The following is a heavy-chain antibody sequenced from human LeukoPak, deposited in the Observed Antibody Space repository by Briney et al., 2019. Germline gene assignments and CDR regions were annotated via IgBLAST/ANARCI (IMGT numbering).Heavy chain of an antibody. CDR2: IWHDGSHK. Sequence: TGGSLRLSCEASGFAFNTYAMHWVRQAPGKGLEWVTLIWHDGSHKFYIDSVRGRFTISRDNSKNTVYLQMNGLRAEDTAVYYCAREIFGSGSYPDCWGQGTLVAVSS. CDR3: AREIFGSGSYPDC. V-gene: IGHV3-33*01. CDR1: GFAFNTYA. D-gene: IGHD3-10*01. J-gene: IGHJ4*02.